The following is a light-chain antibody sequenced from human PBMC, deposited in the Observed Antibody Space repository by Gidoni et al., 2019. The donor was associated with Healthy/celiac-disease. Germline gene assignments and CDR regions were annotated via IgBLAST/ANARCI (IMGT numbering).Light chain of an antibody. J-gene: IGKJ4*01. CDR3: QQDDNLPPT. Sequence: DIHMTQSPSSLSASVGDRVTITCQASQDISNYLNWYQQKPGKSPKLLSYDASNLETGVPSRLSGSGSGTDFTFTISSLQPEESATYYCQQDDNLPPTFGGGTKVEIK. V-gene: IGKV1-33*01. CDR2: DAS. CDR1: QDISNY.